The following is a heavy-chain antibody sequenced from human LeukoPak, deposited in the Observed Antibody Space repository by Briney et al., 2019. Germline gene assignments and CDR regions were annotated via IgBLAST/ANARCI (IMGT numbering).Heavy chain of an antibody. CDR3: ALVVVAATFGPRYFDY. V-gene: IGHV4-59*01. CDR2: IYYSGST. J-gene: IGHJ4*02. CDR1: GDSISGFY. Sequence: SETLSLTCTVSGDSISGFYWSWIRQPPGKGLEWIGYIYYSGSTNYIPSLKSRVTISVDTSKNQFSLKLNSVTAADTAVYYCALVVVAATFGPRYFDYWGQGTLVTVSS. D-gene: IGHD2-15*01.